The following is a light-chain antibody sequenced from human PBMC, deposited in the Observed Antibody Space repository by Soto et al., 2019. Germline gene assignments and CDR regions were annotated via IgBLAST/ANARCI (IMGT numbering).Light chain of an antibody. CDR1: QDIRTS. Sequence: DIPMTQSPSSLSASVGARVSITCQASQDIRTSLSWFQQKPGRAPKLLIYGASYLETGVPSRFRGSGSGTDFTFTISSLHPEDIGTYYCQHYHDHPPFTFGPGTKVDIK. J-gene: IGKJ3*01. CDR3: QHYHDHPPFT. V-gene: IGKV1-33*01. CDR2: GAS.